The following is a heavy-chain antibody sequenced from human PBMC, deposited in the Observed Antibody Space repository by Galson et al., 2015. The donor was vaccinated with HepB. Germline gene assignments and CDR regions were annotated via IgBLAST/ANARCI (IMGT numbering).Heavy chain of an antibody. D-gene: IGHD2-2*01. CDR1: GFTFSSYA. J-gene: IGHJ6*02. CDR2: ISYDGSNK. V-gene: IGHV3-30*04. Sequence: LRLSCAASGFTFSSYAMHWVRQAPGKGLEWVAVISYDGSNKYYADSVKGRFTISRDNSKNTLYLQMNSLRAEDTAVYYCARPNVDCSSTSCYAPYYYYGMDVWGQGTTVTVSS. CDR3: ARPNVDCSSTSCYAPYYYYGMDV.